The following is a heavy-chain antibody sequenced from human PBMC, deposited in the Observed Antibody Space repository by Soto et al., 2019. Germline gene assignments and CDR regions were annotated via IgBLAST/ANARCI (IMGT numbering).Heavy chain of an antibody. V-gene: IGHV3-74*01. D-gene: IGHD1-1*01. J-gene: IGHJ4*02. Sequence: PGGSLRLSCEASGFIFSNYWMHWVRQTPGTGLVWVSLISNDGSITSYADSVKGRFTISRDNAKNTLYLQMNSLRAEDTAVYYCAKDLTWNQADYWGQGALVTVSS. CDR2: ISNDGSIT. CDR3: AKDLTWNQADY. CDR1: GFIFSNYW.